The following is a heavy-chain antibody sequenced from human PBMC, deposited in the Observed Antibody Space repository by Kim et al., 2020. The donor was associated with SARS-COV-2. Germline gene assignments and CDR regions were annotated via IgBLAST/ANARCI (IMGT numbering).Heavy chain of an antibody. CDR3: AREGWYSSGWYPRAFDP. V-gene: IGHV4-59*01. Sequence: LKSRVTISVDTSKNQFSLKLSSVTAADTAVYYCAREGWYSSGWYPRAFDPWGQGTLVTVSS. D-gene: IGHD6-19*01. J-gene: IGHJ5*02.